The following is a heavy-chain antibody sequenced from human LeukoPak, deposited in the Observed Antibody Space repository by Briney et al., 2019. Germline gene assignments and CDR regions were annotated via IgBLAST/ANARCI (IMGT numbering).Heavy chain of an antibody. V-gene: IGHV3-33*01. CDR3: AGDYGEYYYGMDV. CDR1: GFTFSSCG. D-gene: IGHD4-17*01. J-gene: IGHJ6*02. CDR2: IWYDGSNK. Sequence: PGGSLRLSCAASGFTFSSCGMHWVRQAPGKGLEWVAVIWYDGSNKCYADSVKGRFTISRDNSKNTLYLQMNSLRAEDTAVYYCAGDYGEYYYGMDVWGQGTTVTVSS.